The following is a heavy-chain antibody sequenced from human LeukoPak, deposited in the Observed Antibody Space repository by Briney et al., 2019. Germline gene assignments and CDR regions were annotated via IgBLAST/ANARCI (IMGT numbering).Heavy chain of an antibody. CDR3: ARDTFYYGSEDDYDDVFDL. CDR2: SHYSGGA. Sequence: SETLSLTCTVSGGSITTNYWSWIRQPPGKGLEWIGYSHYSGGANSNPSLRSRVTISIDTSKNQFSLKLNSVTAADTAAYYCARDTFYYGSEDDYDDVFDLWSQGTMVTVSS. J-gene: IGHJ3*01. V-gene: IGHV4-59*01. D-gene: IGHD3-10*01. CDR1: GGSITTNY.